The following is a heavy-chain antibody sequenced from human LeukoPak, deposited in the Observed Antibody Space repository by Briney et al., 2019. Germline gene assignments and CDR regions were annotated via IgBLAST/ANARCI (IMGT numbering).Heavy chain of an antibody. Sequence: PSQTLSLTCTVSGDSISSGTYYWSWIRQPPGKGLEWIGYIYYSGSTNYNPSLKSRVTISVDTSKNQFSLKLSSVTAADTAVYYCARLRVNGHSSRWPDAFDIWGQGTMVTVSS. J-gene: IGHJ3*02. D-gene: IGHD6-13*01. V-gene: IGHV4-61*01. CDR2: IYYSGST. CDR1: GDSISSGTYY. CDR3: ARLRVNGHSSRWPDAFDI.